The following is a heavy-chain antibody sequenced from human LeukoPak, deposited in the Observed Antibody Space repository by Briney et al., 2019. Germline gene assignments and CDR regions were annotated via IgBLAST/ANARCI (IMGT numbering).Heavy chain of an antibody. CDR1: GITFSNYG. V-gene: IGHV3-30*02. D-gene: IGHD3-9*01. CDR3: AKDQATFDLFDY. J-gene: IGHJ4*02. Sequence: GGSLRLSCAASGITFSNYGMHWVRQAPGKGLEWVAFMRFDGSNKYYADSVKGRFTISRDNSKNTLYLQMNSLRAEDTAVYYCAKDQATFDLFDYWGQGTLVTVSS. CDR2: MRFDGSNK.